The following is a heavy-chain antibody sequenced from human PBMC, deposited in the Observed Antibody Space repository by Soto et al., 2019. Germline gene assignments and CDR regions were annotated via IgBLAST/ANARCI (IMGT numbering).Heavy chain of an antibody. D-gene: IGHD3-10*01. CDR1: GFTFHIAW. CDR3: TSSHGSGIPYYFDY. CDR2: IKDKTEGGTT. V-gene: IGHV3-15*01. Sequence: GESLKISCAASGFTFHIAWMSWVRQAPGKGLEWVGRIKDKTEGGTTDYAAPVKGRFTISRDDSKNMLYLQMNSLKTEDTAVYYCTSSHGSGIPYYFDYWGQGALVTVSS. J-gene: IGHJ4*02.